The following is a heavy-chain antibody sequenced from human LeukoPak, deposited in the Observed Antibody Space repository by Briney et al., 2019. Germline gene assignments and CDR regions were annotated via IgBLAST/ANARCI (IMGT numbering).Heavy chain of an antibody. J-gene: IGHJ4*02. Sequence: PGGSLRLSCAASGFTFSNYAMRWVRQAPGKGLEWVSGISGSGDGTYYADSVKGRFTISRDNSKNTLDLQMNSLRAEDTAVYYCARRSGIAVAGAFDYWGQGTLVTVSS. D-gene: IGHD6-19*01. CDR2: ISGSGDGT. CDR1: GFTFSNYA. CDR3: ARRSGIAVAGAFDY. V-gene: IGHV3-23*01.